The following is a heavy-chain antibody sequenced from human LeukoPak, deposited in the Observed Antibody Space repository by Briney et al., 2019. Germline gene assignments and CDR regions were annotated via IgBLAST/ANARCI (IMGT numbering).Heavy chain of an antibody. CDR3: AREYYYDSSGYSWFDP. J-gene: IGHJ5*02. V-gene: IGHV4-38-2*02. D-gene: IGHD3-22*01. CDR2: IYHSGST. CDR1: GYSISSGYY. Sequence: SETLSLTCTVSGYSISSGYYWGWIRQPPGKGLEWIGSIYHSGSTYYNPSLKSRVTISVDTSKNQFSLKLSSVTAADTAVYYCAREYYYDSSGYSWFDPWGQGTLVTVSS.